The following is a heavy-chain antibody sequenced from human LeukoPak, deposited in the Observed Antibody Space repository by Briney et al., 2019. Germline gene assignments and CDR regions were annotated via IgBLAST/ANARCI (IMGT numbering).Heavy chain of an antibody. V-gene: IGHV3-23*01. D-gene: IGHD2-2*01. CDR2: IRGSGGST. CDR1: GFTFSSYA. J-gene: IGHJ5*02. CDR3: AKLAQYQMLKAWFAP. Sequence: GGAVRLSCAASGFTFSSYAMSWVRQAPGKGLEWGSAIRGSGGSTYYADSVKGRFTISRDNSKNTLHLQMNSLRAEDPAVYYCAKLAQYQMLKAWFAPWGQGTLDTVSS.